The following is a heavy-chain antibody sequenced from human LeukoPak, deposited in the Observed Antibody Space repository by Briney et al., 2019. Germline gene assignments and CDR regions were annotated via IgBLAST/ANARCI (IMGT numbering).Heavy chain of an antibody. CDR1: GFTVSNNY. D-gene: IGHD2-15*01. CDR3: ARGGGI. V-gene: IGHV3-66*01. J-gene: IGHJ3*02. Sequence: GGSLRLSCAASGFTVSNNYMSWVRQAPGKGLEWVSFIYNTGSTYYADSVKGRFTISRDNAKNSLYLQMNSLRVEDTAVYYCARGGGIWGQGTMVTVSS. CDR2: IYNTGST.